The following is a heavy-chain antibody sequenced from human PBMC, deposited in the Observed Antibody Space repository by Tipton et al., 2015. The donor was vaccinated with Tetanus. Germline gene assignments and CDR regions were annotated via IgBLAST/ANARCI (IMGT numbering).Heavy chain of an antibody. CDR2: INSDGSST. Sequence: GSLRLSCAASGFTFSSYWMHWVRQAPGKGLVWVSRINSDGSSTTCADSVKGRFTISRDNAKNTLYLQMNSLRAEDTAVYYCARDYYDSSGSVFDYWGQGTRVTVPS. CDR3: ARDYYDSSGSVFDY. CDR1: GFTFSSYW. D-gene: IGHD3-22*01. J-gene: IGHJ4*02. V-gene: IGHV3-74*01.